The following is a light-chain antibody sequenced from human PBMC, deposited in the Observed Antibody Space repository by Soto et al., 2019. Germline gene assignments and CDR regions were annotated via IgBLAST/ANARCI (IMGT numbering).Light chain of an antibody. J-gene: IGKJ1*01. Sequence: EIVLTQSPCTLSLSPGERATLSCRASQSVSSSYLAWYQQKPGQAPRLLIYGASSRATGIPDRFSGSGSGTDFTLTISRLEPEDFAVYYCQQYGSSGTFGQGTMVDVK. CDR1: QSVSSSY. CDR3: QQYGSSGT. CDR2: GAS. V-gene: IGKV3-20*01.